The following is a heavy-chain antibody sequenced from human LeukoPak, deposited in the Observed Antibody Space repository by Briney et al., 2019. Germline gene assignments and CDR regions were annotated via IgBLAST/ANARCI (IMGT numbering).Heavy chain of an antibody. V-gene: IGHV4-34*01. D-gene: IGHD6-13*01. CDR3: ARKSIVTAGRKPYDV. J-gene: IGHJ4*02. CDR1: GGSFSGYY. CDR2: IGHSGRT. Sequence: PSETLSLTCAVYGGSFSGYYWSWIRQPPGKGLEWIGEIGHSGRTNSNASLKSRVTISVDMSKNQFSLRLSSVTAADTAVYYCARKSIVTAGRKPYDVWDQGTLVTVSP.